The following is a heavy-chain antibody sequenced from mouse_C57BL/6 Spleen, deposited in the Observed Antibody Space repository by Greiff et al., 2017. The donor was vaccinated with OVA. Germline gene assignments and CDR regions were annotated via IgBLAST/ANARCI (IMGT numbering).Heavy chain of an antibody. CDR2: FYPGSGSI. CDR1: GYTFTEYT. D-gene: IGHD2-2*01. Sequence: VKLMESGAELVKPGASVKLSCKASGYTFTEYTIHWVKQRSGQGLEWIGWFYPGSGSIKYNEKFKDKATLTADKSSSTVYMELSSLTSEDSAVYFCARHEAPYGYDYFDYWGQGTTLTVSS. CDR3: ARHEAPYGYDYFDY. V-gene: IGHV1-62-2*01. J-gene: IGHJ2*01.